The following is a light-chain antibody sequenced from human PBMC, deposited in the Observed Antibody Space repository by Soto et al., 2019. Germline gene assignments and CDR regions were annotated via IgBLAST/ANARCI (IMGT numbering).Light chain of an antibody. Sequence: DIQMTQFPPTLSASIGDRVTITCRASQSISSWLAWYQQKPGKAPKLLIYKASSLESGVPSRFSGSGSGTEFTLTISRLQPDDFATYYCQQYNSYWTFGQGTKVEIK. CDR1: QSISSW. CDR2: KAS. CDR3: QQYNSYWT. J-gene: IGKJ1*01. V-gene: IGKV1-5*03.